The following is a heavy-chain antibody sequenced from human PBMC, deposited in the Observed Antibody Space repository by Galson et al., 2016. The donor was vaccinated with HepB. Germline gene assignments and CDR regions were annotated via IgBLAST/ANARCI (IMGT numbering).Heavy chain of an antibody. CDR3: ARHELHSNSWYIDY. CDR1: EYKFTSYW. J-gene: IGHJ4*02. CDR2: IYPGDSDT. V-gene: IGHV5-51*01. D-gene: IGHD6-13*01. Sequence: QSGAEVKKPGESLKISYKVSEYKFTSYWIGWVRQMPEKGLEWMGTIYPGDSDTRYSPSFQGQVTISVDKSNSTAYLQWSSLKASDTAMYYCARHELHSNSWYIDYWGQGTLVTVSS.